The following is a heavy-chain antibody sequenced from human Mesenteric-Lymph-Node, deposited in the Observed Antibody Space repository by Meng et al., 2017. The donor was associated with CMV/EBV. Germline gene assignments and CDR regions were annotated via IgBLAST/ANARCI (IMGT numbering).Heavy chain of an antibody. CDR2: IRSKTYGETA. Sequence: GGSLRLSCTTSGFTFGDYAMTWVRQAPGKGLEWVGFIRSKTYGETAQYAASVEGRFTISRDDSKSIAYLQMNSLKTEDTAVYYCTRDNLRTGITKGYAYSSHYWGQGTLVTVSS. J-gene: IGHJ4*02. D-gene: IGHD1-7*01. CDR1: GFTFGDYA. V-gene: IGHV3-49*04. CDR3: TRDNLRTGITKGYAYSSHY.